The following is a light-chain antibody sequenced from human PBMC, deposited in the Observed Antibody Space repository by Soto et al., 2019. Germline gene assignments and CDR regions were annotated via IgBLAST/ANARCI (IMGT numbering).Light chain of an antibody. CDR3: QQYNKWLRT. CDR2: GAS. Sequence: EIVMTQSPATLSVSPGERATLSCRASQSFSSDLAWYHQKPGQAPRLLIYGASTRATGIPARFSGSGSGTEFTLTINSLQSEDFGVYYCQQYNKWLRTFGQGTKVDI. CDR1: QSFSSD. V-gene: IGKV3-15*01. J-gene: IGKJ1*01.